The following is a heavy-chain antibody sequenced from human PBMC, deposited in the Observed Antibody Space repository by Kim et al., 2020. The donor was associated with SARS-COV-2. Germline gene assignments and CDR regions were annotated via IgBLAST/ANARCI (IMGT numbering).Heavy chain of an antibody. D-gene: IGHD3-3*01. V-gene: IGHV4-39*01. CDR2: IYYSGST. CDR1: GGSISSSSYY. J-gene: IGHJ6*02. CDR3: ARLDDAYYYYGMDV. Sequence: SETLSLTCTVSGGSISSSSYYWSWIRQPPGKGLEWIGSIYYSGSTYYNPSLKSRVTISVDTSKNQFSLKLSSVTAADTAVYYCARLDDAYYYYGMDVWG.